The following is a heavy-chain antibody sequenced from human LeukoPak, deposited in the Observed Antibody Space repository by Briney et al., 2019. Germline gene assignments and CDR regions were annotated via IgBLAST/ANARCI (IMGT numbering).Heavy chain of an antibody. CDR2: ISYSGST. D-gene: IGHD1-14*01. Sequence: SETLSLTCTVSGGSISSYDWSWIRQPPGKGVEWIGYISYSGSTNYNPSLKSRVTMSLDTSKNQFSLTVNSVTAADTAVYYCAKGRKGGRGDAFHIWGQGTMVTVSS. J-gene: IGHJ3*02. V-gene: IGHV4-59*12. CDR3: AKGRKGGRGDAFHI. CDR1: GGSISSYD.